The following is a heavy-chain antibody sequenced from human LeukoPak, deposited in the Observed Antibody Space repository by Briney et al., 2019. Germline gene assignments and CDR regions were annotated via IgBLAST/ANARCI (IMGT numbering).Heavy chain of an antibody. J-gene: IGHJ3*02. V-gene: IGHV4-34*01. CDR2: INHSGGT. CDR1: GGSFSGYY. D-gene: IGHD5-18*01. Sequence: SETLSLTCAVYGGSFSGYYWSWIRQPPGKGLEWMGEINHSGGTNYNPSLKSRVTISVETSKNQFSLKLSSVTAADTAVYYCARGRVDTAMVTEAFDIWGQGTMVTVSS. CDR3: ARGRVDTAMVTEAFDI.